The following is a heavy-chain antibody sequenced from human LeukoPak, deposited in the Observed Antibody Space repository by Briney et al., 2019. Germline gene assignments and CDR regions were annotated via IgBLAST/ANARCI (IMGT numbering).Heavy chain of an antibody. CDR2: IYYSGST. CDR1: GGSISSYY. J-gene: IGHJ1*01. D-gene: IGHD3-22*01. V-gene: IGHV4-59*01. CDR3: ASTFDVYDSSGYYMSDTEYFQH. Sequence: SETLSLTCTVSGGSISSYYWSWIRQPPGKGLEWIGYIYYSGSTNYNPSLKSRVTISVDTSKNQFSLKLSSVTAADTAVYYCASTFDVYDSSGYYMSDTEYFQHWGQGTLVTVSS.